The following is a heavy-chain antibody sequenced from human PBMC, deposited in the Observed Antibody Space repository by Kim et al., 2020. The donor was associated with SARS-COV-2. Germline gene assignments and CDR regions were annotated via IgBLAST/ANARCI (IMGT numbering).Heavy chain of an antibody. D-gene: IGHD1-1*01. Sequence: GESLKISCKASGYSFTTYWIGWVRQMPGKGLEWMGIIYPDDSDTRYSPSFQGQVTISADKSISTAYLQWSSLKASDTAIYFCARLENWNDPFDYWGQGTLVTVSS. V-gene: IGHV5-51*01. CDR3: ARLENWNDPFDY. J-gene: IGHJ4*02. CDR1: GYSFTTYW. CDR2: IYPDDSDT.